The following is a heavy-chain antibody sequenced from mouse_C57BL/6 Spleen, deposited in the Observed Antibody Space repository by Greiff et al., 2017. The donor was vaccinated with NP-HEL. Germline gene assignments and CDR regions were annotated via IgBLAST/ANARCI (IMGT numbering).Heavy chain of an antibody. Sequence: LEESGPELVKPGASVKISCKASGYAFSSSWMNWVKQRPGKGLEWIGRIYPGDGDTNYNGKFKGKATLTADKSSSTAYMQLSSLTSEDSAVYFCARDDGYGYAMDYWGQGTSVTVSS. CDR1: GYAFSSSW. CDR3: ARDDGYGYAMDY. D-gene: IGHD2-3*01. CDR2: IYPGDGDT. J-gene: IGHJ4*01. V-gene: IGHV1-82*01.